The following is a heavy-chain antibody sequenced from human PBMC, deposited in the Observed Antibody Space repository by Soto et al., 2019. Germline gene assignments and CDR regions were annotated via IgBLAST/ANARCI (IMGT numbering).Heavy chain of an antibody. CDR2: IIPIFGTA. J-gene: IGHJ4*02. V-gene: IGHV1-69*13. Sequence: SVKVSCKASGGTFSSYAISWVRQAPGQGLEWMGGIIPIFGTANYAQKFQGRVTITADESTSTSYMELSSLRSEDTAVYYCARDSGYYDSSGYGPYFDYWGQGTLVTVSS. CDR1: GGTFSSYA. D-gene: IGHD3-22*01. CDR3: ARDSGYYDSSGYGPYFDY.